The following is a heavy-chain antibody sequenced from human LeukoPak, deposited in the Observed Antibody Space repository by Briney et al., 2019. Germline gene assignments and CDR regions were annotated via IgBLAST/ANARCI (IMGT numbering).Heavy chain of an antibody. D-gene: IGHD3-10*01. V-gene: IGHV4-59*01. Sequence: SETLSLTCTVSGGSISSYYWSWIRQPPGKGLEWIGYIYYSGSTNYNPSLKSRVTISVDTSKNQFSLKLSSVTAADTAVYYCARGRSPEGITMVRGVRKDYYYYYMDVWGKGTTVTVSS. CDR3: ARGRSPEGITMVRGVRKDYYYYYMDV. CDR1: GGSISSYY. CDR2: IYYSGST. J-gene: IGHJ6*03.